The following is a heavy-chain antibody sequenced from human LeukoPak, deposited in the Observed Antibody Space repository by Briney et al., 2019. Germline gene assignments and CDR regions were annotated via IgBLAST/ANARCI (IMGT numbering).Heavy chain of an antibody. CDR2: INHSGST. V-gene: IGHV4-34*01. D-gene: IGHD6-19*01. CDR3: ARGSSQQWPSNWFDP. CDR1: GGSFSGYY. Sequence: PSETLSLTCAVYGGSFSGYYWSWIRQPPGKGLEWIGEINHSGSTNYNPSLKSRVTISVDTSKNQFSLKLSSVTAADTAVYYCARGSSQQWPSNWFDPWGQGTLVTVSS. J-gene: IGHJ5*02.